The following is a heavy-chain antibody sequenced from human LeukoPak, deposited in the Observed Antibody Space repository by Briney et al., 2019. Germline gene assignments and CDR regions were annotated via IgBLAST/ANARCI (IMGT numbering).Heavy chain of an antibody. CDR2: MNPNSGNT. CDR1: GYTFTSYD. CDR3: ARWKDKAAAGTSYYYYYGMDV. Sequence: ASVKVSCKASGYTFTSYDINWVRQATGQGLEWMGWMNPNSGNTGYAQKFQGRVTMTRNTSISTAYMELSSLRSEDTAVYYCARWKDKAAAGTSYYYYYGMDVWGQGTTVTVSS. J-gene: IGHJ6*02. D-gene: IGHD6-13*01. V-gene: IGHV1-8*01.